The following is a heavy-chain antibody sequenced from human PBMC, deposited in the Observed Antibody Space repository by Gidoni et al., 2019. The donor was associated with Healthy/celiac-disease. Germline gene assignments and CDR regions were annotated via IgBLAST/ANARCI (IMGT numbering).Heavy chain of an antibody. CDR2: IIPIFGTA. Sequence: QVQLVQSGAEVKKPGSSVKVSCKASGGTFSSYAISWVRQAPGQGLEWMGGIIPIFGTANYAQKFQGRVTITADKSTSTAYMELSSLRSEDTAVYYCASKAVAGHHPFGNWFDPWGQGTLVTVSS. J-gene: IGHJ5*02. V-gene: IGHV1-69*06. D-gene: IGHD6-19*01. CDR1: GGTFSSYA. CDR3: ASKAVAGHHPFGNWFDP.